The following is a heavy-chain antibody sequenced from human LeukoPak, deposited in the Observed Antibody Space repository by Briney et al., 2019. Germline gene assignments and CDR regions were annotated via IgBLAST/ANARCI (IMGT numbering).Heavy chain of an antibody. J-gene: IGHJ4*02. CDR2: IDGYDGDR. CDR1: GFSFISYG. V-gene: IGHV1-18*01. D-gene: IGHD3-22*01. CDR3: ARDLWNFYDSSGYYRDFDY. Sequence: ASVKVSCKASGFSFISYGFSWVRQAPGQGLEWMGWIDGYDGDRHYAQQFQGRVTITTDTSTSTAYMGLRSLRSDDTAVYYCARDLWNFYDSSGYYRDFDYWGQGTLVTVSS.